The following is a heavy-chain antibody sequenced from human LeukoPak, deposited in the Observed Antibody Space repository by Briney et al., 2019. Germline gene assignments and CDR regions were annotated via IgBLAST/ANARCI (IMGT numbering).Heavy chain of an antibody. CDR3: ARDGGDSSGYQTVDY. CDR1: GGTFSSYA. V-gene: IGHV1-69*04. D-gene: IGHD6-19*01. J-gene: IGHJ4*02. CDR2: IIPILGIA. Sequence: SVKVSCKASGGTFSSYAISWVRQAPGQGLEWMGRIIPILGIANYAQKFQGRVTITADKSTSTAYMELRSLRSDDTAVYYCARDGGDSSGYQTVDYWGQGTLVTVSS.